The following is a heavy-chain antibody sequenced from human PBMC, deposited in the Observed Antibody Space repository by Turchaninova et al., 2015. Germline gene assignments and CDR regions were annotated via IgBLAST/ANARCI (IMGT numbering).Heavy chain of an antibody. J-gene: IGHJ4*02. Sequence: ASGFSFSVSPMHWVRQASGKGLEWVGRIRSKVNSYGTGYTASVKGRFTVSRDDSKNTAYLQMNSMKTEDTAVYYCSAQPIGTGSLNYWGQGILVIVSS. CDR3: SAQPIGTGSLNY. CDR2: IRSKVNSYGT. D-gene: IGHD3-10*01. CDR1: GFSFSVSP. V-gene: IGHV3-73*01.